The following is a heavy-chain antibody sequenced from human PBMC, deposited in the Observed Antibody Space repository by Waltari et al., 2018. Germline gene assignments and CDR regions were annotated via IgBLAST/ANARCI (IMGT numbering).Heavy chain of an antibody. J-gene: IGHJ4*02. CDR1: GSTLSSYG. D-gene: IGHD3-22*01. CDR2: VWYDGTNK. Sequence: QVQLVESGGGVVQPGRSLGLACAAVGSTLSSYGMHWVRQAPGKGLEWVAVVWYDGTNKYYADSVKGRFTISRDNSKNTLNLQMNSLRVEDTAVYYCAKGRSYDSSGYYYGDWGQGTLVTVSS. CDR3: AKGRSYDSSGYYYGD. V-gene: IGHV3-33*06.